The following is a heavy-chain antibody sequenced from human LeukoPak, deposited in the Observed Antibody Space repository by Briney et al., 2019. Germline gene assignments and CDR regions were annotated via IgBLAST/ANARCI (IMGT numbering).Heavy chain of an antibody. CDR2: IYSSGAS. CDR3: AREKSVRGWHADS. V-gene: IGHV4-4*07. J-gene: IGHJ4*02. Sequence: SETLSLTCTVSGGSISSDCWSWIRQPGGKGLEWIGRIYSSGASDIQPSFQSRVTTSVDTSKNQVFLRMTSVTAADTAVYFCAREKSVRGWHADSWGQGTLVTVSS. CDR1: GGSISSDC. D-gene: IGHD6-19*01.